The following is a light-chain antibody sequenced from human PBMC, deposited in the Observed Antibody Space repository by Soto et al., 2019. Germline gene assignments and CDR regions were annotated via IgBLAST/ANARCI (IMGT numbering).Light chain of an antibody. J-gene: IGKJ5*01. CDR1: QSVSSY. Sequence: EIVLTQSPATLSLSPGERATLSCRASQSVSSYLAWYQQKPGQAPRLLIYDASNRATGIPARFSGSGSGTDFTLTISSLEPGDFAVYYCQRRSNWPPFTFGQGTRLEIK. V-gene: IGKV3-11*01. CDR3: QRRSNWPPFT. CDR2: DAS.